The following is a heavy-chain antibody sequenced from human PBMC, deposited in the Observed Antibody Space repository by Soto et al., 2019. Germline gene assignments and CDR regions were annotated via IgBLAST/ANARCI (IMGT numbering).Heavy chain of an antibody. Sequence: GGSLRLSCAASGFTFSSYWMHWVRQVPGKGLVWVSRINSDGSTTTYADSVKGRFTISRDNAKNTLYLQMNSLRAEDTAVYYCARTSYTNSRFEYWGQGTLVTVSS. CDR1: GFTFSSYW. CDR2: INSDGSTT. V-gene: IGHV3-74*01. D-gene: IGHD2-2*02. CDR3: ARTSYTNSRFEY. J-gene: IGHJ4*02.